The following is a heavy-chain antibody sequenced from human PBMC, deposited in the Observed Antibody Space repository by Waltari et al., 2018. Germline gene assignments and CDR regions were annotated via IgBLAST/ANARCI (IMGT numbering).Heavy chain of an antibody. CDR3: ARLNPIFDY. CDR1: GGSISSSSYY. CDR2: IYSSGIT. Sequence: QLQLQESGPGLVKPSETLSLTCTVSGGSISSSSYYWGWIRQPPGKGLEWIGIIYSSGITYHNPSLKSRVTISVDTSKNQFSLTLSSVTAADTAVYYCARLNPIFDYWGQGTLVTVSS. V-gene: IGHV4-39*01. J-gene: IGHJ4*02.